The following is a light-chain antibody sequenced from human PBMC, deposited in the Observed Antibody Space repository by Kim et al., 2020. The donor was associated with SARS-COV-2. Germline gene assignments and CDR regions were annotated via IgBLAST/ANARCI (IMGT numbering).Light chain of an antibody. CDR1: KLGDKY. CDR3: QAWDSSTEWV. Sequence: SYELTQPPSVSVSPGQTASITCSGDKLGDKYACWYQQKPGQSPVLVIYQDSKRPSGIPERFSGSNSGNTATLTISGTQAMDEADYYCQAWDSSTEWVVGG. CDR2: QDS. V-gene: IGLV3-1*01. J-gene: IGLJ3*02.